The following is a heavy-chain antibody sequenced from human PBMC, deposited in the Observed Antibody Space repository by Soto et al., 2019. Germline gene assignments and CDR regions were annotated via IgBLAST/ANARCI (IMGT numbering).Heavy chain of an antibody. CDR1: DDSISSYY. CDR3: ARLGGSYLIWFDP. CDR2: IFYSGST. Sequence: QVQLQESGPGLLKPSETLSLTCTVSDDSISSYYWSWIRQPPGKGLEWIGYIFYSGSTNYNPSLKSRVTISVDPSKNQFSLRLSSVTAADTAVYYCARLGGSYLIWFDPWGQGTLVTVSS. V-gene: IGHV4-59*01. D-gene: IGHD2-15*01. J-gene: IGHJ5*02.